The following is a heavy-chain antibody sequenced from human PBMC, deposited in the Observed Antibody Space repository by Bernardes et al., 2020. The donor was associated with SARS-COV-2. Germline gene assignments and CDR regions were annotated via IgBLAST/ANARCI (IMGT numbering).Heavy chain of an antibody. Sequence: GPTLVKPTQTLTLTCTFSGFSLSARSVGVGWIRQPPGKALEWLAHIYWDDDKRYSPSLLTRLTITKDTSKNEVVLRMTNMDPVDTATYYCAHRFGDYIRYFDYWGQGILVTVSS. D-gene: IGHD4-17*01. J-gene: IGHJ4*02. V-gene: IGHV2-5*02. CDR2: IYWDDDK. CDR1: GFSLSARSVG. CDR3: AHRFGDYIRYFDY.